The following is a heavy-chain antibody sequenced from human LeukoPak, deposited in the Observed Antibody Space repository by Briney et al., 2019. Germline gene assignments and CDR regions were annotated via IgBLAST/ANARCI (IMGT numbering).Heavy chain of an antibody. CDR2: ISYDGSNK. CDR3: ARGAMDIVVVPAAMLDY. Sequence: GGSLRLSCAASGFTFSSYAMHWVRQALGKGLEWVAVISYDGSNKYYADSVKGRFTISRDNSKNTLYLQMNSLRAEDTAVYYCARGAMDIVVVPAAMLDYWGQGTLVTVSS. CDR1: GFTFSSYA. J-gene: IGHJ4*02. V-gene: IGHV3-30-3*01. D-gene: IGHD2-2*03.